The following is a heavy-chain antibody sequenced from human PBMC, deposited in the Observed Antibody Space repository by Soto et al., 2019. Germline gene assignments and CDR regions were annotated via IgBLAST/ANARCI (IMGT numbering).Heavy chain of an antibody. V-gene: IGHV1-2*02. D-gene: IGHD6-19*01. J-gene: IGHJ6*02. CDR1: GYTFTGYY. CDR3: ARDSSIAVDGTYYYYYGMDV. Sequence: ASVKVSCKASGYTFTGYYMHWVRQAPGQGLEWMGWINPNSGGTNYAQKFQGRVTMTRDTSISTAYMELSRLRSDDTAVYYCARDSSIAVDGTYYYYYGMDVWGQGTTVTVSS. CDR2: INPNSGGT.